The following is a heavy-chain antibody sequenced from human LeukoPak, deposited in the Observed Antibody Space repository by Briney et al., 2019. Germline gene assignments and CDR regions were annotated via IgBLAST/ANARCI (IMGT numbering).Heavy chain of an antibody. CDR3: AREMELAAVSDAFDI. D-gene: IGHD6-13*01. CDR1: GFTFSTYF. CDR2: ITSSGSYM. J-gene: IGHJ3*02. V-gene: IGHV3-21*01. Sequence: GGSLRLSCAPSGFTFSTYFMSWVRQAPGKGLEWVSSITSSGSYMYYADSVRGRFTISRDNAKNSLYLQMNSLRAEDTAVYYCAREMELAAVSDAFDIWGQGTMVTVSS.